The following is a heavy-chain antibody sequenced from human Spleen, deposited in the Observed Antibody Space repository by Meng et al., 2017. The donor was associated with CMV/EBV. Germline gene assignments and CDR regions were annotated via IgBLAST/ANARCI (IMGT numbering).Heavy chain of an antibody. Sequence: GESLKISCAASGFTFGGYCMNWVRQAPGKGLEWASSISSTSTYIYYADSVRGRFTISRDNAKNSLYLEMDSLRAEDTAVYYCVRDLPPYYDFWSGYLDLWGQGTLVTVSS. V-gene: IGHV3-21*01. CDR3: VRDLPPYYDFWSGYLDL. D-gene: IGHD3-3*01. CDR1: GFTFGGYC. CDR2: ISSTSTYI. J-gene: IGHJ5*02.